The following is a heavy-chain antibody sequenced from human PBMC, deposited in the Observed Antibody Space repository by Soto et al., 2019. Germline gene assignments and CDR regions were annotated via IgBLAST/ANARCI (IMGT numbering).Heavy chain of an antibody. Sequence: QGQLVQSGAEVKKPGASVKVSCGPSGFSFTSYSFHWVRQAPAQGLQWMGWINAGRGKTKYSQQFQGRVTFTWDTSANTVYMELGRLTSEDTSVFYCARWIDNGYFDYWGQGTLVTVSA. CDR1: GFSFTSYS. D-gene: IGHD4-17*01. J-gene: IGHJ4*02. CDR2: INAGRGKT. V-gene: IGHV1-3*01. CDR3: ARWIDNGYFDY.